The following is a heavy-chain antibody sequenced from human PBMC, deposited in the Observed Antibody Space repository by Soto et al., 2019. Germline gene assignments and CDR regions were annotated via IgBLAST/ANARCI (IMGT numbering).Heavy chain of an antibody. V-gene: IGHV4-4*02. CDR2: IFHSGST. Sequence: SETLSLTCAVFGGSISNSNWWTWVRQPPGKGLDWIGEIFHSGSTNYNSSLMGGVTISVDKANNQFSLKLSSVTAADSAVYYCAHRPIVGSAIWGQGTLVTVSS. CDR3: AHRPIVGSAI. CDR1: GGSISNSNW. J-gene: IGHJ4*02. D-gene: IGHD1-26*01.